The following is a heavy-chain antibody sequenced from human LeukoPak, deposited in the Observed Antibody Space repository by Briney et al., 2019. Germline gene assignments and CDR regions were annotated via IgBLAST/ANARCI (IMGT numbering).Heavy chain of an antibody. CDR2: IYYRGTT. V-gene: IGHV4-59*01. D-gene: IGHD2-15*01. CDR1: GDSISTYY. CDR3: VSSSPRYCTGGTCYSSRGFDY. Sequence: SETLSLTCTVSGDSISTYYWSWIRQSPGKGLEWIAYIYYRGTTNYNPSLMSRVTISADTSKTQFSLILSSVTAADTAVYYCVSSSPRYCTGGTCYSSRGFDYWGQGALVTVSS. J-gene: IGHJ4*02.